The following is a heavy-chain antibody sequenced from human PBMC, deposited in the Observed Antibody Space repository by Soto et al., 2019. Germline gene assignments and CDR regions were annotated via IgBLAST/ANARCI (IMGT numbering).Heavy chain of an antibody. Sequence: ASVKVSCKASGYTFTSYAMHWVRQAPGQRLEWMGWINAGNGNTKYSQKFQGRVTITRDTSASTAYMELSSLRSEDTAVYYCARDWSGDKWFDPWGQGTLVTVSS. CDR1: GYTFTSYA. CDR2: INAGNGNT. J-gene: IGHJ5*02. D-gene: IGHD3-3*01. CDR3: ARDWSGDKWFDP. V-gene: IGHV1-3*01.